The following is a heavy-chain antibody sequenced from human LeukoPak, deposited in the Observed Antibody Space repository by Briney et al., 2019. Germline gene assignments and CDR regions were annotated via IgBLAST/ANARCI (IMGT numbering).Heavy chain of an antibody. CDR1: GYTFTSYA. J-gene: IGHJ5*02. CDR3: ARDNSVGDYAWWFDP. CDR2: INPSGTTT. Sequence: ASVKVSCKASGYTFTSYAMNWVRQAPGQGLEWMGLINPSGTTTNYAQKFRGRVTMTRDLSTSTDYMELSSLRSDDTAVYFCARDNSVGDYAWWFDPWGQGTLVTVSS. V-gene: IGHV1-46*01. D-gene: IGHD1-26*01.